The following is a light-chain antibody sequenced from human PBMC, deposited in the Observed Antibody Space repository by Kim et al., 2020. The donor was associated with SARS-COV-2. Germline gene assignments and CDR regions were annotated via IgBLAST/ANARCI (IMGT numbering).Light chain of an antibody. J-gene: IGKJ3*01. CDR1: QDISNS. Sequence: AAVGDRVTMTCQASQDISNSLAWYQQKPGKAPKLLIYDASTLETGVPSRFSGSGSGTDFTFTITSLQAEDIATYFCQQHDSLPITFGPGTKVDIK. CDR2: DAS. V-gene: IGKV1-33*01. CDR3: QQHDSLPIT.